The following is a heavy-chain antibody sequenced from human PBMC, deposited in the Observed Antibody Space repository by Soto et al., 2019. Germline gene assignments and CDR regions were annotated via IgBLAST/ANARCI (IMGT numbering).Heavy chain of an antibody. D-gene: IGHD2-15*01. CDR1: GGSISSSSYY. Sequence: QLQLQESGPGLVKPSETLSRTCTVSGGSISSSSYYWGWIRQPPGKGLEWIGSIYYSGSTYYNPSLKSRVTISVDTSKNQFSLKLSSVTAADTAVYYCARISWSYYFDYWGQGTLVTVSS. J-gene: IGHJ4*02. CDR2: IYYSGST. V-gene: IGHV4-39*01. CDR3: ARISWSYYFDY.